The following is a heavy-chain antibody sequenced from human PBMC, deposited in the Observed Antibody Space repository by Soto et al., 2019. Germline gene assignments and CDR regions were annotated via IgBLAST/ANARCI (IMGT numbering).Heavy chain of an antibody. V-gene: IGHV3-7*01. CDR2: IKQDGSEK. J-gene: IGHJ3*02. D-gene: IGHD2-15*01. CDR3: ARVIGGNTDNAFDI. Sequence: LSCAASGFTFSWYWMSWVRQAPGKGLEWVANIKQDGSEKHYVDSVEDRFTIFRDNAKNSLYLQMNSLRAEDTGVYYCARVIGGNTDNAFDIWGQGTVVTVSS. CDR1: GFTFSWYW.